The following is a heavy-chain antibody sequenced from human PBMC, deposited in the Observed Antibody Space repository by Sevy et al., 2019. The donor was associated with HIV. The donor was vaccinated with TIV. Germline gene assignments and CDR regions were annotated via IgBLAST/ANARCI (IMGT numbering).Heavy chain of an antibody. D-gene: IGHD6-13*01. CDR3: VREYEGGTAAAGGAFDY. J-gene: IGHJ4*02. V-gene: IGHV3-7*03. CDR1: EFTFSGYW. Sequence: GGSLRLSCAASEFTFSGYWMNWVRQAPGKGLEWVANIRQDGSEKYYVDSVKGRFTISRDHAKNSLFLQMNSLRADDTAVYYCVREYEGGTAAAGGAFDYWGQGTLVTVSS. CDR2: IRQDGSEK.